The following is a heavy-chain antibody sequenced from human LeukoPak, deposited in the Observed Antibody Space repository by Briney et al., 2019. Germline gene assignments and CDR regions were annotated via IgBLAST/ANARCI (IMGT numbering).Heavy chain of an antibody. Sequence: GESLKISCKGSGYSFTSYWIGWVRQMPGKGLEWMGIIYLGDSDTRYSPSFQGQVTISADKSISTAYLQWSSLKASDTAMYYCARSQYCGGDCYYYYGMDVWGQGTTVTVSS. V-gene: IGHV5-51*01. CDR2: IYLGDSDT. D-gene: IGHD2-21*02. J-gene: IGHJ6*02. CDR3: ARSQYCGGDCYYYYGMDV. CDR1: GYSFTSYW.